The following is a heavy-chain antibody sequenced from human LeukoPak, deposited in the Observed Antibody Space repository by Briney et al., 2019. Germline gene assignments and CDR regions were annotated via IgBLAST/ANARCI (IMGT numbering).Heavy chain of an antibody. CDR2: IYHSGTT. J-gene: IGHJ6*03. CDR3: ARAYDDDYYYYMDV. V-gene: IGHV4-59*11. CDR1: GGSISSHY. Sequence: QPSETLSLTCTVSGGSISSHYWSWIRQPPGKGLEWIGQIYHSGTTNYNPYLKSRVTISVDASKNQFSLKLTSVTAADTAVYYCARAYDDDYYYYMDVWGKGTTVTVSS. D-gene: IGHD3-3*01.